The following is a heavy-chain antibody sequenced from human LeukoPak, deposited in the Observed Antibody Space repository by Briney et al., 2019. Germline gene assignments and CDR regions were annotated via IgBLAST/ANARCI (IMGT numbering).Heavy chain of an antibody. V-gene: IGHV3-30*03. Sequence: GGSLRLSCAASGITFSNYVMKWVRQAPGKGLERGAVISYVGSNKYYADSVKGRFTISRDNSTNTLYLQMNSLRAEDTAVYYCARVPLRRVGDYYYYMDVWGKGTAVTVSS. CDR1: GITFSNYV. CDR2: ISYVGSNK. J-gene: IGHJ6*03. CDR3: ARVPLRRVGDYYYYMDV. D-gene: IGHD2-15*01.